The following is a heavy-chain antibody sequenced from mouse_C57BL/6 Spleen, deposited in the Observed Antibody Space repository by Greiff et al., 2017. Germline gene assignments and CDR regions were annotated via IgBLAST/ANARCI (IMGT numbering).Heavy chain of an antibody. J-gene: IGHJ4*01. CDR2: IHPNSGST. D-gene: IGHD1-1*01. V-gene: IGHV1-64*01. CDR1: GYTFTSYW. CDR3: ARTGGSSRDYAMGD. Sequence: VQLQQPGAELVKPGASVKLSCKASGYTFTSYWMHWVKQRPGQGLEWIGMIHPNSGSTNYNEKFKSKATLTVDKSSSTAYMQLSSLTSEDSAVYYGARTGGSSRDYAMGDWGQGTSVTVSS.